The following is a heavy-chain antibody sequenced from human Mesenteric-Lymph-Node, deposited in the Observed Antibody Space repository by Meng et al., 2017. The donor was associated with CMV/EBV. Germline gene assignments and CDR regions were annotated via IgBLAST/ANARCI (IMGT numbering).Heavy chain of an antibody. CDR1: GFTVSSNY. J-gene: IGHJ4*02. D-gene: IGHD3-16*02. CDR3: ASTSSGVHHKFGGVIDPFDY. V-gene: IGHV3-53*01. CDR2: IYSGGST. Sequence: GESLKISCAASGFTVSSNYMSWVRQAPGKGLEWVSVIYSGGSTYYADSVKGRFTISRDNSKNTLYLQMNSLSAEDTAVYYCASTSSGVHHKFGGVIDPFDYWGQETLVTVSS.